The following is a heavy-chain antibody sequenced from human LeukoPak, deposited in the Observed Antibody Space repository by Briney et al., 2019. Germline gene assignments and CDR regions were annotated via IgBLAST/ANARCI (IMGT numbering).Heavy chain of an antibody. CDR1: GFTFSSYW. CDR3: ARSSGSYSHEFFQH. Sequence: GGSLRLSCAASGFTFSSYWMHWVRQAPGKGLVWVSRINSDGSSTSYADSVKGRFTISRDNSKNTLYLQMNSLRAEDTAVYYCARSSGSYSHEFFQHWGQGTLVTVSS. D-gene: IGHD1-26*01. V-gene: IGHV3-74*01. J-gene: IGHJ1*01. CDR2: INSDGSST.